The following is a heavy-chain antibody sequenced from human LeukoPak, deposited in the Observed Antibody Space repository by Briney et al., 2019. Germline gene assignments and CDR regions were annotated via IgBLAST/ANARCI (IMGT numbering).Heavy chain of an antibody. J-gene: IGHJ5*02. V-gene: IGHV4-59*01. CDR1: GDSISSYY. Sequence: SETLSLTCTVSGDSISSYYWSWIRQPPGKGLECIGYMYYSGSTNYNPSLKTRVTISVDMSKNQFSLKLSSVPAADTAVYYCARGIIVGTTWGENYNWFDPWGQGTLVTVSS. D-gene: IGHD1-26*01. CDR3: ARGIIVGTTWGENYNWFDP. CDR2: MYYSGST.